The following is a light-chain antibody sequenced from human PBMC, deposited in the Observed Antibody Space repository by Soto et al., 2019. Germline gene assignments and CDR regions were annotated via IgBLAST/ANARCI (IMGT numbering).Light chain of an antibody. CDR1: TSNIGSNT. J-gene: IGLJ3*02. V-gene: IGLV1-44*01. Sequence: QAVVTQPPSASGTPGQRVTISCSGSTSNIGSNTVNWYQQHPGTAPKLLIYSNNQRPSGVPDRFSGSKSGTSASLAISGLQSGDESGYFCAAWDDSLNGWVFGGGTKLTVL. CDR2: SNN. CDR3: AAWDDSLNGWV.